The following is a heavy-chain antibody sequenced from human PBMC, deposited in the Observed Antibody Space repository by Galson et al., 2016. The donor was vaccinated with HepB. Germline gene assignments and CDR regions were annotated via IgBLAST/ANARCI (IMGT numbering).Heavy chain of an antibody. CDR3: ARGGNFWSGYYELDY. J-gene: IGHJ4*02. Sequence: SLRLSCAASGFPFSSYDMHWVRQAAGEGLEWVSGIGTAGETYYAASVKGRFTISRENAKNSLYLQMNSLRAGDTAVYYCARGGNFWSGYYELDYWSQGTLVTVSS. D-gene: IGHD3-3*01. V-gene: IGHV3-13*04. CDR1: GFPFSSYD. CDR2: IGTAGET.